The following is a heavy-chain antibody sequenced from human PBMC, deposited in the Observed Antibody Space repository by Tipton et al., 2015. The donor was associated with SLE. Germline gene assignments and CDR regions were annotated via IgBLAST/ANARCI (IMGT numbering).Heavy chain of an antibody. CDR1: GFTFSSYD. J-gene: IGHJ3*02. D-gene: IGHD3-22*01. CDR3: ANAQHYYDSVAAFAM. Sequence: SLRLSCVASGFTFSSYDFNWVRQAPGKGLEWVSYISSSGNTIYYADSVMGRFTISRDNSKNTLFRQMNSLRPEDTALYYCANAQHYYDSVAAFAMWAQGTMVTASS. V-gene: IGHV3-48*03. CDR2: ISSSGNTI.